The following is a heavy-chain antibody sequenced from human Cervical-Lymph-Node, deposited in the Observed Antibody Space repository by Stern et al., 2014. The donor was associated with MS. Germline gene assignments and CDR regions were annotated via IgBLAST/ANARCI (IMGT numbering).Heavy chain of an antibody. V-gene: IGHV5-51*03. CDR1: GYSFATYW. D-gene: IGHD5-18*01. CDR2: IYPGDSDT. Sequence: VQLVESGAEVKKPGESLKISCKGSGYSFATYWIGWGRQMPGQGLERMGIIYPGDSDTRYSPSFQGQVTISADKSISTAYLHWSSLKASDTAMYYCARPGDDTAKYGLDVWGQGTTVTVSS. J-gene: IGHJ6*02. CDR3: ARPGDDTAKYGLDV.